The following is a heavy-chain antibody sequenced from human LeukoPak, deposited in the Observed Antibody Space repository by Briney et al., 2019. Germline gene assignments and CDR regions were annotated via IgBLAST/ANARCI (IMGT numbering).Heavy chain of an antibody. V-gene: IGHV3-74*01. J-gene: IGHJ5*01. Sequence: GGSLRLSCAASGFTFKLYWMHWVRQGPGKRPVWVSRINDDGSDTIYADSVRGRFTISRDDAKNTVYLQMNNLRAEDTAVYYCVRGGPSTWSWGQGTLVAVSS. CDR1: GFTFKLYW. CDR2: INDDGSDT. CDR3: VRGGPSTWS.